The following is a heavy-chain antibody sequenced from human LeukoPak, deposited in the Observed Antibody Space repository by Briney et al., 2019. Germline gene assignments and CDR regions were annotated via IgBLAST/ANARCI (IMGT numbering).Heavy chain of an antibody. CDR3: ASGPYD. D-gene: IGHD2-2*01. Sequence: GGSLRLSCAASGFTFSTYIMNWVRQTPGKGLEWVSSIGTSTSYIYYADSVKGRFTISRDNAKNSLYLQMNSLRAEDTAVYYCASGPYDWGQGTLVTVSS. V-gene: IGHV3-21*04. CDR1: GFTFSTYI. CDR2: IGTSTSYI. J-gene: IGHJ4*02.